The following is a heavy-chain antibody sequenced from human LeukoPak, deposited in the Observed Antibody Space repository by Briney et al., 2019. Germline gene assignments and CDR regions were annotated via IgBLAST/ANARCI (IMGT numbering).Heavy chain of an antibody. CDR3: ARGGVRGILTGYYNVVY. V-gene: IGHV7-4-1*02. J-gene: IGHJ4*02. Sequence: GASVKVSCKASGYTFISYAMNWVRQAPGQGLEWMGWINTNTGNPTYAQGFTGRFVFSLDTSVSTAYLQISSLKAEDTAVYYCARGGVRGILTGYYNVVYWGQGTLVTVSS. D-gene: IGHD3-9*01. CDR1: GYTFISYA. CDR2: INTNTGNP.